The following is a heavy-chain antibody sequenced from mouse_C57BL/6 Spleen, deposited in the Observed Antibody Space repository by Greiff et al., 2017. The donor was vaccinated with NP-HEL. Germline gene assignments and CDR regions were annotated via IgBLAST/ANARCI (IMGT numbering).Heavy chain of an antibody. CDR3: ARQGDYGRYAMDY. V-gene: IGHV5-6*01. D-gene: IGHD2-4*01. CDR2: ISSGGSYT. J-gene: IGHJ4*01. CDR1: GFTFSSYG. Sequence: DVHLVESGGDLVKPGGSLKLSCAASGFTFSSYGMSWVRQTPDKRLEWVATISSGGSYTYYPDRVKGRFTISRDNAKNTLYLQMSSLKSEDTAMYYCARQGDYGRYAMDYWGQGTSVTVSS.